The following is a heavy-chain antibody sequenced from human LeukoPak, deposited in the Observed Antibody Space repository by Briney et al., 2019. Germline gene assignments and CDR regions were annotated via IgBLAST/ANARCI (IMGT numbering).Heavy chain of an antibody. V-gene: IGHV3-11*04. CDR3: ARDSSDGSYYDFWSGYYLGDY. CDR2: ISSSGSTI. D-gene: IGHD3-3*01. Sequence: PGGSLRLSCAASGFTFSDYYMSWIRQAPGKGLEWVSYISSSGSTIYYADSVKGRFTISRDNAKNSLYLQMNSLRAEDTAVYYCARDSSDGSYYDFWSGYYLGDYWGQGTLVTVSS. CDR1: GFTFSDYY. J-gene: IGHJ4*02.